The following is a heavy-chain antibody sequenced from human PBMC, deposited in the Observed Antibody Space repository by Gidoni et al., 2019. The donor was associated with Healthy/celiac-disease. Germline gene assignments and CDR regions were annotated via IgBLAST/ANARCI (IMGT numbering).Heavy chain of an antibody. V-gene: IGHV3-30*18. D-gene: IGHD3-10*01. Sequence: QVQLVESGGGVVQPGRSLRLSCAASGFTFSRYGMHWVRQAPGKGLEWLAVISYDGSNKYYADSVKGRFTISRDNSKNTLYLQMNSLRAEDTAVYYCAKDKILLSYYDYGMDVWGQGTTVTVSS. CDR1: GFTFSRYG. CDR3: AKDKILLSYYDYGMDV. CDR2: ISYDGSNK. J-gene: IGHJ6*02.